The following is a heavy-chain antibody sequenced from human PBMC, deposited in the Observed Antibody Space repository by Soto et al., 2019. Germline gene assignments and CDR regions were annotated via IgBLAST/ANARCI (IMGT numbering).Heavy chain of an antibody. J-gene: IGHJ4*02. CDR2: LSFDGRNT. Sequence: QVQLVESGGGVVQPGRSLRLSCAASGFTFNNYGMHWVRRAPGKGLELVLVLSFDGRNTAYADSVKGRFTISRDNSTHILYLQMTNLRAEDSAVYYWVKQSCSGSDYNVGSGCHFDYWGKGPLFTFS. D-gene: IGHD3-10*02. V-gene: IGHV3-30*18. CDR3: VKQSCSGSDYNVGSGCHFDY. CDR1: GFTFNNYG.